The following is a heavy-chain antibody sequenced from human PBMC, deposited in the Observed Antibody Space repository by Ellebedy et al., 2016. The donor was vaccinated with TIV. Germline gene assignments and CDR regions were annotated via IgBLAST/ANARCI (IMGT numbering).Heavy chain of an antibody. CDR3: ARGFDGSGSYYYYGTDV. Sequence: ASVKVSCKASGFTFTSSAIQWVRQARGQRLEWIGWIVVGSGSTNYAQKFQERVTITRDMSTSTAYMELSSLRSEDTAVYYCARGFDGSGSYYYYGTDVWGQGTTVTVSS. D-gene: IGHD3-10*01. CDR1: GFTFTSSA. J-gene: IGHJ6*02. CDR2: IVVGSGST. V-gene: IGHV1-58*02.